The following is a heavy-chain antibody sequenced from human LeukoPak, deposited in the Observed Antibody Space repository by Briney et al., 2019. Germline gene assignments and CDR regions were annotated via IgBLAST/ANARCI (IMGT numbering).Heavy chain of an antibody. D-gene: IGHD6-13*01. CDR3: ASALKRGSAGTLIDY. Sequence: ASVKVSCKASGYTFTSHDINWVRQATGQGLEWMGWMNPNSGNTGNAQKFQDRVTMTRNTSISTAYMELSSLESEDTAVYYCASALKRGSAGTLIDYWGQGTLVTVSS. CDR2: MNPNSGNT. V-gene: IGHV1-8*01. CDR1: GYTFTSHD. J-gene: IGHJ4*02.